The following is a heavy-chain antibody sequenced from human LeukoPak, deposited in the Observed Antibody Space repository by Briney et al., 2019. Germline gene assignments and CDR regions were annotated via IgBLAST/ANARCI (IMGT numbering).Heavy chain of an antibody. Sequence: GESLKISCKASGYSFTTYWIGWVRQMPGKGLEWMGIIYPGDSGITYSPSFQGQVTISADKSISTAYLQWSSLKASDTAIYYCARRQASCTNGVCYTLYDMDVWGQGTTVTVSS. D-gene: IGHD2-8*01. CDR2: IYPGDSGI. V-gene: IGHV5-51*01. CDR3: ARRQASCTNGVCYTLYDMDV. J-gene: IGHJ6*02. CDR1: GYSFTTYW.